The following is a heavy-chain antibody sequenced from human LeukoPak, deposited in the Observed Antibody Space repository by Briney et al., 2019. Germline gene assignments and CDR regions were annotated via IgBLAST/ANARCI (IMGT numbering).Heavy chain of an antibody. J-gene: IGHJ5*02. Sequence: PGGSLRLSCAASGFTFSSYAMSWVRQAPGKGLEWVSAISGSGGSTYYADSVKGRFTISRDNSKNTLYLQMNSLRAEDTAVYYCAKESHPTPNPTNWFDPWGQGTLVTVSS. V-gene: IGHV3-23*01. CDR3: AKESHPTPNPTNWFDP. CDR1: GFTFSSYA. CDR2: ISGSGGST.